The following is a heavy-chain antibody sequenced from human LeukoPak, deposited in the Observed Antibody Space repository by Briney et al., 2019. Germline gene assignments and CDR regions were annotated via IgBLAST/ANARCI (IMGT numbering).Heavy chain of an antibody. CDR1: GYTFTSYD. D-gene: IGHD3-3*01. J-gene: IGHJ5*02. CDR2: MNPNSGNT. Sequence: ASVKVSCKASGYTFTSYDINWVRQATGQGLEWMGWMNPNSGNTGYAQKFQGRVTMTRNTSISTAYMELSSLRSEDTAVYYCARRLGITIFGVVIIRRNWFDPWGQGTLGTVSS. CDR3: ARRLGITIFGVVIIRRNWFDP. V-gene: IGHV1-8*01.